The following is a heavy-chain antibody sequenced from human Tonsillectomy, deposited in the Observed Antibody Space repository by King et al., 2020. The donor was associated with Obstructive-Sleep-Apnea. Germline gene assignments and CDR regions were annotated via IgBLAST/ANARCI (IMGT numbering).Heavy chain of an antibody. Sequence: VQLVESGGGLVKPGGSLRLSCAASGFAVSSNYMTWVRQSPGMGLEWVSFIYSDTRTYYADSVKGRFTISRHNSEKTLFLQLNSLRPEDTAVYYCAGGWWSGEFWSGYHAFDIWGQGTMVTVSS. CDR3: AGGWWSGEFWSGYHAFDI. CDR2: IYSDTRT. D-gene: IGHD3-3*01. V-gene: IGHV3-53*04. CDR1: GFAVSSNY. J-gene: IGHJ3*02.